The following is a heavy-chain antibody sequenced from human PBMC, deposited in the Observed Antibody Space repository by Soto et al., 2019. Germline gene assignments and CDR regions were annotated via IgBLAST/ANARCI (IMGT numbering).Heavy chain of an antibody. CDR3: ATVRGYYSYHEH. J-gene: IGHJ4*02. D-gene: IGHD3-3*01. CDR1: GASIIRNNY. CDR2: IYYSGSI. Sequence: QLGLQESGPRLVKPSETLSLTCSVSGASIIRNNYWGWIRQTPGKGLQWIGTIYYSGSIYYNPSLDSRVTMSVDTSKNQFSLKLTSVTAEDSAVYFCATVRGYYSYHEHWGQGIQVIVST. V-gene: IGHV4-39*01.